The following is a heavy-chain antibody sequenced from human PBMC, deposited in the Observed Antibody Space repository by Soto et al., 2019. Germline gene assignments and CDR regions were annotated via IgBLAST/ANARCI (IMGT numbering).Heavy chain of an antibody. CDR3: ARGMTTVTSLDY. Sequence: SETLSLTCTVSGGSISSGDYYWSWIRQPPGKGLEWIGYIYYSGSTYYNPSLKSRVTISVDTSKNQFSLKLSSVTAADTAVYYCARGMTTVTSLDYWGQGTLVTVSS. V-gene: IGHV4-30-4*01. J-gene: IGHJ4*02. D-gene: IGHD4-4*01. CDR2: IYYSGST. CDR1: GGSISSGDYY.